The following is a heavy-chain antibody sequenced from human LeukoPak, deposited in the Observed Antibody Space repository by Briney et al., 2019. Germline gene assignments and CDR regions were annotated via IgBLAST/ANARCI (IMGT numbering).Heavy chain of an antibody. CDR3: ARDVEMATFFDY. CDR2: IIPILGIA. CDR1: GGTFSSYA. V-gene: IGHV1-69*04. J-gene: IGHJ4*02. Sequence: SVKVSCKASGGTFSSYAISWVRQAPGQGLEWMGRIIPILGIANYAQKFQGRVTITADKSTSTAYMELSGLRSEDTAVYYCARDVEMATFFDYWGQGTLVTVSS. D-gene: IGHD5-24*01.